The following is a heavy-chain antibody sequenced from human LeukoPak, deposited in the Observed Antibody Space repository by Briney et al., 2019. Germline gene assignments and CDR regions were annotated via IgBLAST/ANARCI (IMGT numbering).Heavy chain of an antibody. D-gene: IGHD3-22*01. J-gene: IGHJ5*02. Sequence: GGSLRLSCAASGFTFSNYWMHWVRQAPGKGLVWVSRINSDGINTSYADSVKGRFTISRDNAKNTLNLQMNSLRAEDTAVYYCARDLGQYYDTSDNWFDPWGQGTLVIVSS. CDR2: INSDGINT. V-gene: IGHV3-74*01. CDR3: ARDLGQYYDTSDNWFDP. CDR1: GFTFSNYW.